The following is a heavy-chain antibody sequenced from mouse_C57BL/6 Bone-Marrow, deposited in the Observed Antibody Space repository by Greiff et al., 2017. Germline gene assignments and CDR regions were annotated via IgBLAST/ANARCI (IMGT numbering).Heavy chain of an antibody. D-gene: IGHD2-14*01. CDR1: GYTFTTYP. V-gene: IGHV1-47*01. CDR2: FHPYNDDT. CDR3: AKGGNYGGYDCGC. J-gene: IGHJ2*01. Sequence: QVQLQQPGAELVKPGASVKMSCKASGYTFTTYPIEWMKQNHGKSLEWIGNFHPYNDDTKYNEKFKGKATLTVAKSSSTVYLELSRLTSDDSAVYYCAKGGNYGGYDCGCRGEDTPLTVSS.